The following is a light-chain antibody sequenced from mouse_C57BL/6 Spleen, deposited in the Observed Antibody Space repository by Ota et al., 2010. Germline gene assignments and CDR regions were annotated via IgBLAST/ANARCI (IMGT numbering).Light chain of an antibody. CDR3: QNDYTYPLT. Sequence: DIVDDTVSISLTVTAGEKVTLSCKSSQSLLNYRNQKNYLTWFQQKPGQPPKLLIFWASTRESGVPDRFTGNGSGTDFTLTITSVQAEDLAVYYCQNDYTYPLTFGAGTKLELK. V-gene: IGKV8-19*01. CDR1: QSLLNYRNQKNY. CDR2: WAS. J-gene: IGKJ5*01.